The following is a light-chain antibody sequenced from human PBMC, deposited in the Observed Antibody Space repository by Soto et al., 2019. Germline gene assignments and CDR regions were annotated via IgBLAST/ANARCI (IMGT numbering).Light chain of an antibody. J-gene: IGKJ4*01. Sequence: EIVLTQSPATLSLSPGEGATLSCRASQSVGRSLAWYQQKPGQAPRLLIYDASKRATGIAARFSGSGSGTDFTLTISSLEPEDFAVYYCQQRSDWPSTFGGGTKVQIK. CDR1: QSVGRS. V-gene: IGKV3-11*01. CDR2: DAS. CDR3: QQRSDWPST.